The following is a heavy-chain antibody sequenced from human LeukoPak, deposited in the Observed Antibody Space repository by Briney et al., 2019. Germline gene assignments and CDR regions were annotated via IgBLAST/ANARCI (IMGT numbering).Heavy chain of an antibody. CDR3: ARDRDSSGRYYFDY. CDR1: GYIFINYY. J-gene: IGHJ4*02. V-gene: IGHV1-46*01. Sequence: ASVKVSCTASGYIFINYYIHWVRQAPGQGLEWMGLINPNGAYTTNAQKFQGRVTVTRDTSTSTVYMELSSLRSEDTAVYYCARDRDSSGRYYFDYWGQGSLVTVSS. CDR2: INPNGAYT. D-gene: IGHD3-22*01.